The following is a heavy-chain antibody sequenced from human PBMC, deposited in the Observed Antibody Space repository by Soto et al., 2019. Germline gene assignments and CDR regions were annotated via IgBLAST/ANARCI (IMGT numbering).Heavy chain of an antibody. CDR1: RVTFSDHY. J-gene: IGHJ6*02. CDR2: ISNSGSPI. V-gene: IGHV3-11*01. Sequence: GGSLRLSCAATRVTFSDHYMSWIRQAPGKGLEWVSYISNSGSPIYYADSVKGRFTISRDNAKNSLYLQMIGLRAEDTAVYYCARRDGDVWGQGTTVTVS. CDR3: ARRDGDV.